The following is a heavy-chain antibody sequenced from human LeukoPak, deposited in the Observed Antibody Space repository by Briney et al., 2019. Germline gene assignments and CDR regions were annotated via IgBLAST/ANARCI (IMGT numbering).Heavy chain of an antibody. V-gene: IGHV4-59*12. CDR3: ARECGDYVNWFDP. Sequence: SETLSLTCTVSGGSISSYYWSWIRQPPGKGLEWIGYIYYSGSTNYNPSLKSRVTISVDTSKNQFSLKLSSVTAADTAVYYCARECGDYVNWFDPWGQGTLVTVSS. CDR1: GGSISSYY. CDR2: IYYSGST. D-gene: IGHD4-17*01. J-gene: IGHJ5*02.